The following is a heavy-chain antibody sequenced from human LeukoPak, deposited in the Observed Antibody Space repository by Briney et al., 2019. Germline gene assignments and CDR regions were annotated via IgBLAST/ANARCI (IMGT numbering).Heavy chain of an antibody. Sequence: SDTPSLICTVSGGSLSSYYWSWIRQPPGKGLEWIGYIYYSGSTNYNPSLKSRVTISVDTSKNQFSLKLSSVTAADTAVYYCAREDSSSSVDYWGQGTLVTVSS. CDR1: GGSLSSYY. D-gene: IGHD6-6*01. J-gene: IGHJ4*02. CDR3: AREDSSSSVDY. V-gene: IGHV4-59*01. CDR2: IYYSGST.